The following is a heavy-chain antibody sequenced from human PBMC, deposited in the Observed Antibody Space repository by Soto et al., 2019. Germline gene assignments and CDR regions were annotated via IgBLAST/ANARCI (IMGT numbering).Heavy chain of an antibody. J-gene: IGHJ4*02. V-gene: IGHV3-72*01. CDR3: ARVNYGVYGGGYYFDY. CDR2: TRNKANSYTT. CDR1: GFTFSDHY. Sequence: EVQLVESGGGLVQPGGSLRLSCAASGFTFSDHYMDWVRQAPGKGLEWVGRTRNKANSYTTEYAASVKVRFTITRDDSKNSLNLQMSSLKTEDSAVYYCARVNYGVYGGGYYFDYWGKGPLVTLSS. D-gene: IGHD4-17*01.